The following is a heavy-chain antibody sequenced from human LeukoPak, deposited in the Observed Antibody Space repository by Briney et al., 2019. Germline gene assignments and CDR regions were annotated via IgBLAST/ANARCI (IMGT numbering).Heavy chain of an antibody. CDR2: VANSGVDT. D-gene: IGHD4-23*01. Sequence: GGSLRLSCAASGFTFSTYAMSWVRQAPGKGLEWVSTVANSGVDTYYADSVRGRYTISRDNSRNTVYLQINRLRAEDTAVFYCAKSHSVAQRGYFDYWGREPWSPSPQ. CDR1: GFTFSTYA. CDR3: AKSHSVAQRGYFDY. V-gene: IGHV3-23*01. J-gene: IGHJ4*02.